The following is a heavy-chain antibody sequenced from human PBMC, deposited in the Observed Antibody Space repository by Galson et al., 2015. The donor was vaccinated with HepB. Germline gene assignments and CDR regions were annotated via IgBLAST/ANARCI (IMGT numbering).Heavy chain of an antibody. Sequence: SLRLSCAASGFTVSNTYMNWVRQAPGKGLEWVSVIYSGGATYYADSVKGRFTISRDNSKNPLYLQMNSLRAEDTAVYYCARDSGSGASQDWGQGTLVTVSS. CDR3: ARDSGSGASQD. D-gene: IGHD3-3*01. CDR1: GFTVSNTY. CDR2: IYSGGAT. J-gene: IGHJ4*02. V-gene: IGHV3-66*01.